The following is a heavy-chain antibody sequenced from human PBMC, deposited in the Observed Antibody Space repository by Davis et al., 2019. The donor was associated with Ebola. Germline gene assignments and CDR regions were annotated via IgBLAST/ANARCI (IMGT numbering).Heavy chain of an antibody. CDR2: ISYDGSNK. D-gene: IGHD2/OR15-2a*01. V-gene: IGHV3-30-3*01. J-gene: IGHJ5*02. CDR3: ARDPDTSGYYSWFDP. CDR1: GFTFSSYA. Sequence: GESLKISCAASGFTFSSYAMHWVRQAPGKGLEWVAVISYDGSNKYYADSVKGRFTISRDNSKNTLYLQMNSLRVQDTAVYYCARDPDTSGYYSWFDPWGQGTLVTVSS.